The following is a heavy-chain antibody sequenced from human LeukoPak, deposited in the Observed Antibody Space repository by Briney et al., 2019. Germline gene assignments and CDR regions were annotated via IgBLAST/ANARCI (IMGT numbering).Heavy chain of an antibody. J-gene: IGHJ4*02. CDR3: ARAYYYDSSGYPSTLWY. CDR1: GYTFTSYG. Sequence: ASVKVSCKASGYTFTSYGISWVRQAPGQGLEWMGWISAYNGNTNYAQKLQGRVTMTTDTSTRRGYMELRSLRSDDTAVYYCARAYYYDSSGYPSTLWYWGQGTLVTVSS. V-gene: IGHV1-18*01. CDR2: ISAYNGNT. D-gene: IGHD3-22*01.